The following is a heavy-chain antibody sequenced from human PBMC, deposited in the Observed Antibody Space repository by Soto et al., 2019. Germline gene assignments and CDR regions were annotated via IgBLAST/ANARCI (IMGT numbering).Heavy chain of an antibody. V-gene: IGHV3-64D*08. D-gene: IGHD3-10*02. Sequence: PGGSLRLSCSASGFTFGNYAMHWVRQAPGKGLEYISEISSNGGSTYYADSVKGRFTISRDNSKNTLYLQMSSLRPEDTAVYYCVKCSRRIPMGLDYWGQGTLVTVSS. CDR3: VKCSRRIPMGLDY. CDR1: GFTFGNYA. CDR2: ISSNGGST. J-gene: IGHJ4*02.